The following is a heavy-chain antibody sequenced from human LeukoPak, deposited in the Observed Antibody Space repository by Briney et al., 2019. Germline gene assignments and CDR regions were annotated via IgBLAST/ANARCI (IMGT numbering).Heavy chain of an antibody. CDR2: IYTSGST. J-gene: IGHJ4*02. V-gene: IGHV4-59*10. CDR1: GGSFSGYY. CDR3: AKSYGSGSYYTE. D-gene: IGHD3-10*01. Sequence: SETLSLTCAVYGGSFSGYYWSWIRQPAGKGLEWIGRIYTSGSTNYNPSLKSRVTMSVDTSKNQFSLKLSSVTAADTAVYYCAKSYGSGSYYTEWGQGTLVTVSS.